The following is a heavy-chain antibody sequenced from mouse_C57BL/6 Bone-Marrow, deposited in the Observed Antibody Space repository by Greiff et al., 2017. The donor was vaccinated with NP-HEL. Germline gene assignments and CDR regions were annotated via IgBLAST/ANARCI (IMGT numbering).Heavy chain of an antibody. J-gene: IGHJ2*01. D-gene: IGHD3-2*02. CDR2: INPNNGGT. CDR3: ARDSGYAFDY. Sequence: VQLQQPGTELVKPGASVKLSCKASGYTFTSYWMHWLKQRPGQGLEWIGNINPNNGGTNDNEKFTTKATLTVDKSSSTAYMQLSSLTSEDSAVYYCARDSGYAFDYWGQGTTLTVSA. CDR1: GYTFTSYW. V-gene: IGHV1-53*01.